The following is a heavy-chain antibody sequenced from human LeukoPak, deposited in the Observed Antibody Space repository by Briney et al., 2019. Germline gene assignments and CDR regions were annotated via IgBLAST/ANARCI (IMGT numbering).Heavy chain of an antibody. D-gene: IGHD4-11*01. CDR1: GGSISSGSYY. V-gene: IGHV4-61*02. CDR2: IYTSGST. Sequence: PSETLSLTCTVSGGSISSGSYYWSWIRQPAGKGLEWIGRIYTSGSTNYNPSLKSQVTISVDTSKNQFSLKLSSVTAADTAVYYCARTSNYGTYYFDSWGQGTLVTVSS. CDR3: ARTSNYGTYYFDS. J-gene: IGHJ4*02.